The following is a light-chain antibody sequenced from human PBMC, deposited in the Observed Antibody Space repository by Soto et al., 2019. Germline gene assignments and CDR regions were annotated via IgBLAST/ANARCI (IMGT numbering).Light chain of an antibody. J-gene: IGKJ1*01. Sequence: DIQMTQSPSTLSASVGDRVTITCRAGQSISIWLAWYQQKPGRAPKLLIYKASNLESGVPSRFSGSGSATEFTLTISSLQPDDFATYYCQQYSIYSPWTFGQGTKVEIK. CDR2: KAS. CDR3: QQYSIYSPWT. CDR1: QSISIW. V-gene: IGKV1-5*03.